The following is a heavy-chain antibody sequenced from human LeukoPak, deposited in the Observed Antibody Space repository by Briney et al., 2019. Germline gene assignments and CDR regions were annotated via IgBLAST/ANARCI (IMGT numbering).Heavy chain of an antibody. D-gene: IGHD3-10*01. V-gene: IGHV1-18*01. CDR2: ISTYNGNT. CDR1: GYNFDRYG. CDR3: ATGDNVLWFGEPYSRWDY. J-gene: IGHJ4*02. Sequence: GASVKVSCKGSGYNFDRYGVNWVRQAPGQGLEWVGWISTYNGNTVYAQKFEGRVTMTTDTSTNTVYMGLRSLRSDDTAVYYCATGDNVLWFGEPYSRWDYWGQGTLVTVSS.